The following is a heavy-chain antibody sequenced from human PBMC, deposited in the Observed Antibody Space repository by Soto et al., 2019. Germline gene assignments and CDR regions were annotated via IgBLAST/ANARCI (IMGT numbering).Heavy chain of an antibody. V-gene: IGHV3-48*03. J-gene: IGHJ6*02. CDR3: TREGAPGGYITFFGVVIFDDGASPPSYYYGMDV. D-gene: IGHD3-3*01. CDR1: GFTFSSYE. CDR2: ISSSGSTI. Sequence: EVQLVESGGGLVQPGGSLRLSCAASGFTFSSYEMNWVRQAPGKGLEWVSYISSSGSTIYYADSVKGRFTISRDNAKNSQDLQNNRQRDEDTAVYFRTREGAPGGYITFFGVVIFDDGASPPSYYYGMDVWGQGATLTGSS.